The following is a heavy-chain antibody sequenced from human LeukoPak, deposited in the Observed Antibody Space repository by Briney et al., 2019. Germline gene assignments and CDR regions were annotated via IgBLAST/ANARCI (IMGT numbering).Heavy chain of an antibody. J-gene: IGHJ4*02. CDR3: VRDTITYDIFTGSPDY. CDR2: IRYDGSKE. CDR1: GFTFSKYG. D-gene: IGHD3-9*01. Sequence: GESLRLSCEVSGFTFSKYGMRWVRQAPGKGLEWVSTIRYDGSKEYYADYVRGRVTISRDNSGNTLFLQMDSLGAEDTAVYYCVRDTITYDIFTGSPDYWGGGTLLSVSS. V-gene: IGHV3-30*02.